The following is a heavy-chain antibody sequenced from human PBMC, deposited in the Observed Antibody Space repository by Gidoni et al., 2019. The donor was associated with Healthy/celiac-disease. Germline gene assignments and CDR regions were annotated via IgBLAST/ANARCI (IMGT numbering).Heavy chain of an antibody. CDR1: GYSFPTYW. J-gene: IGHJ6*02. V-gene: IGHV5-51*01. CDR3: ARHSLYTHYDFWGPYGMDV. CDR2: IYPGDSDT. D-gene: IGHD3-3*01. Sequence: EVQLVQSGAEVKKPGESLKISCKGSGYSFPTYWLGCVRQRPGKGLEWMGIIYPGDSDTRYSPSFQGQVTSSADKSISTAYLQWSSLKASDTAMYYCARHSLYTHYDFWGPYGMDVWGQGTTVTVSS.